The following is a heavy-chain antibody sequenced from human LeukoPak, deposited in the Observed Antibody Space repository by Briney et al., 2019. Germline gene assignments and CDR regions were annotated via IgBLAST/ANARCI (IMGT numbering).Heavy chain of an antibody. V-gene: IGHV6-1*01. CDR2: TFYRSEWYK. Sequence: SQTLSLTCAISGDSVSRNDAGWSWIRQSPSRGLEWLARTFYRSEWYKDEAGSVKSRITINADTAKNQFSLQMNSVTPEDTALYYCARGGLVRGYPTRYWGQGTLVTVSS. CDR3: ARGGLVRGYPTRY. D-gene: IGHD3-10*01. J-gene: IGHJ4*02. CDR1: GDSVSRNDAG.